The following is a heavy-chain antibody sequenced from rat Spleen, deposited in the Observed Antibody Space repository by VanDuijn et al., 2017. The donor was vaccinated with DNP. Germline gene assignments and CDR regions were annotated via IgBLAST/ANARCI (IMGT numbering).Heavy chain of an antibody. CDR1: GFNFNDYW. D-gene: IGHD1-5*01. CDR2: INKDGSTI. J-gene: IGHJ2*01. CDR3: ARAHRNRCFDY. Sequence: EVKLVESGGGLVQPGRSLKLSCAASGFNFNDYWMGWVRQTPGKGLEWIGEINKDGSTINYTPSLKDKFTISRDNGQNTLYLKMGKLGSEDTAIYYCARAHRNRCFDYWGQGVMVTVSS. V-gene: IGHV4-2*01.